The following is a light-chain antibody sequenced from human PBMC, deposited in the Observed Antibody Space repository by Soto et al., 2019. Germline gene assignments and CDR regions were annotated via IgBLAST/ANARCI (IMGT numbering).Light chain of an antibody. V-gene: IGKV1-8*01. CDR2: AAS. CDR3: QQYYIYPPT. Sequence: AIRMTQSPSSFSASTGDRVTITCRASQSIGTYLAWYQQIPGRAPKLVIFAASTLQRGVPSRFSGSGSGTDFTLTISCLQSEDFATYYCQQYYIYPPTFGGGTKVDIK. CDR1: QSIGTY. J-gene: IGKJ4*01.